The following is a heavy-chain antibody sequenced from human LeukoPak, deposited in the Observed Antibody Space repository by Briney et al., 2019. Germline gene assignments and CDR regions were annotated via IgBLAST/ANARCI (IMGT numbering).Heavy chain of an antibody. CDR1: GFTFSSFA. CDR2: ISGGDIYT. D-gene: IGHD2-21*01. Sequence: GGSLRLSCAASGFTFSSFAMSWVRQAPGKGLQWVASISGGDIYTFYADSVKGRFTISRDNSHNTLYLQMNSLRGDDTAIYYCAKGDSNSRYSSADYWGQGTLVTVSS. V-gene: IGHV3-23*01. J-gene: IGHJ4*02. CDR3: AKGDSNSRYSSADY.